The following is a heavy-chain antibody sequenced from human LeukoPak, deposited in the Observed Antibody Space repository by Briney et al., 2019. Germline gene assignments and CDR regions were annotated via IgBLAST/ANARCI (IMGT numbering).Heavy chain of an antibody. D-gene: IGHD1-26*01. CDR1: GFTFSSYS. Sequence: GGSLRLSCAASGFTFSSYSMNWFRQAPGKGLEWFSSISSSSSYIYYADSVKGRFTISRDNAKNSLYLQMNSLRAEDTAVYYCARIIPLYSGSPLDYWGQGALVTVSS. CDR3: ARIIPLYSGSPLDY. J-gene: IGHJ4*02. CDR2: ISSSSSYI. V-gene: IGHV3-21*01.